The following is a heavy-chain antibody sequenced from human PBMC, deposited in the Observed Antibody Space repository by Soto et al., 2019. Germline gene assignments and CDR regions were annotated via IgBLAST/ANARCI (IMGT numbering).Heavy chain of an antibody. D-gene: IGHD6-13*01. CDR2: IYYSGST. CDR1: GGSISSYY. CDR3: ARRYGSSFDS. V-gene: IGHV4-59*08. Sequence: SETLSLTCTVSGGSISSYYWSWIRQPPGKGLEWIGYIYYSGSTNYNPSLKSRVTISVDTSKNQFSLKLSSVTAADTAVYYSARRYGSSFDSWGQETLVTVS. J-gene: IGHJ4*02.